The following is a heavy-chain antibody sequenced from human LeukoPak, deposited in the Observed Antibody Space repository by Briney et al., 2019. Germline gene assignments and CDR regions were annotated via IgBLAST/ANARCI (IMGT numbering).Heavy chain of an antibody. V-gene: IGHV3-20*01. CDR2: IN. J-gene: IGHJ3*02. CDR1: GFTFDDYA. D-gene: IGHD3-22*01. Sequence: PGGSLRLSCAASGFTFDDYAMHWVRQAPGKGLEWVSGINADSVKGRFTISRDNAKNSLYLQMNSLRAEDTALYHCASAGRYYDSSGYSHAFDIWGQGTMVTVSS. CDR3: ASAGRYYDSSGYSHAFDI.